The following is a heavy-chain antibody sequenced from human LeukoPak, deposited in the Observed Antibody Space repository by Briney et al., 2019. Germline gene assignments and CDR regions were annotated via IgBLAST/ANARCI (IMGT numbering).Heavy chain of an antibody. CDR3: ARGRPVTGRNWFDP. CDR1: GGSISSYY. J-gene: IGHJ5*02. V-gene: IGHV4-59*08. Sequence: KPSETLSLTCTVSGGSISSYYWNWIRQPPGKGLEWIGYIYYSGSTNYNPSLKGRVTISVDTSKKQFSLKLRSVTAADTAVYYCARGRPVTGRNWFDPWGQGTLVTVSS. CDR2: IYYSGST. D-gene: IGHD6-19*01.